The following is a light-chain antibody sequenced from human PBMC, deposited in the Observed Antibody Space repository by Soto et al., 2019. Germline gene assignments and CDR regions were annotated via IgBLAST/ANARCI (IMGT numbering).Light chain of an antibody. J-gene: IGKJ1*01. V-gene: IGKV1-5*03. CDR2: KAS. CDR3: QQYNSYPWT. CDR1: QSFSTW. Sequence: DIPVTQSPSTLSASVGDRVTITCRASQSFSTWLAWYQQKPGKAPKLLIYKASSLESGVPSRFSGGGSGTEFTLTISSLQPDDFATYFCQQYNSYPWTFGQGTKVELK.